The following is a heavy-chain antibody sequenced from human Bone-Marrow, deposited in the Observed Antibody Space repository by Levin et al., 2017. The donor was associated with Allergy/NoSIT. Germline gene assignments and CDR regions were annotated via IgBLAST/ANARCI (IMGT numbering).Heavy chain of an antibody. V-gene: IGHV3-43*01. J-gene: IGHJ5*02. Sequence: SGGSLRLSCAASGFTFGDYTMHWVRQVPGKGLEWVSLISWNGDSTYYADSVKGRVTISRDNSKNSLYLQMNSLRTEDTALYYCAKAYSGYDWWFDPWGQGTLVTVSS. CDR2: ISWNGDST. CDR3: AKAYSGYDWWFDP. CDR1: GFTFGDYT. D-gene: IGHD5-12*01.